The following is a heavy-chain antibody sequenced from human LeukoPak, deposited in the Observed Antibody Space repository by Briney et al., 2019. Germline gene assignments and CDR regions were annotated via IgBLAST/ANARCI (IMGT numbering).Heavy chain of an antibody. J-gene: IGHJ4*02. CDR3: ARETGELLTVDY. Sequence: SVKVSCKASGGTFTNYAISWVRQAPGQGLEWMGRIIPLPDISDYAQKFQGRVTITADKSTSIAYMELSSLRSEDTAVYYCARETGELLTVDYWGQGTLVTVSS. CDR2: IIPLPDIS. V-gene: IGHV1-69*04. CDR1: GGTFTNYA. D-gene: IGHD1-26*01.